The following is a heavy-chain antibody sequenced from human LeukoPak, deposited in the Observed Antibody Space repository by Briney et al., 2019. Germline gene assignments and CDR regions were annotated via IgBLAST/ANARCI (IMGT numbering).Heavy chain of an antibody. D-gene: IGHD3-3*01. CDR1: GFTFSSYW. J-gene: IGHJ5*02. Sequence: PGGSLRLSCAASGFTFSSYWMHWVRQAPGKGLVWVSRIDSDGSSTSYADSVKGQFTISRDNAKNTLYLQMNSLRAEDTAVYYCAKRRFLEWLPAGWFDPWGQGTLVTVSS. CDR3: AKRRFLEWLPAGWFDP. CDR2: IDSDGSST. V-gene: IGHV3-74*01.